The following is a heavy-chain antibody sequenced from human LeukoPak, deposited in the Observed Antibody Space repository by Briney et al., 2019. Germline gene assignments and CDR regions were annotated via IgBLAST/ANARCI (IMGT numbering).Heavy chain of an antibody. D-gene: IGHD3-10*01. V-gene: IGHV7-4-1*02. CDR2: INTNTGNP. CDR3: ARSSSPVIWFGVRGYFDY. Sequence: ASVKVSCKASGYTFTSYAMNWVRQAPGQGLEWMGWINTNTGNPTYAQGFTGRFVFSLDTSVSTAYLQISSLKAEDTAVYYCARSSSPVIWFGVRGYFDYWGQGTLVTVSS. CDR1: GYTFTSYA. J-gene: IGHJ4*02.